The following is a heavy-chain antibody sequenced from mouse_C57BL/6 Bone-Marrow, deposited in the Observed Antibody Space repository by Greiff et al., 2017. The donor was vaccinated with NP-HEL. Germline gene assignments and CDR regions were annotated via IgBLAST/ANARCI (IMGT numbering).Heavy chain of an antibody. CDR1: GFTFTDYY. Sequence: EVKVVESGGGLVQPGGSLSLSCAASGFTFTDYYMSWVRQPPGKALEWLGFIRNKANGYTTEYSASVKGRFTISRDNSQSILYLQMNALRAEDSATYYCARTTTVVARYFDVWGTGTTVTVSS. J-gene: IGHJ1*03. V-gene: IGHV7-3*01. CDR3: ARTTTVVARYFDV. D-gene: IGHD1-1*01. CDR2: IRNKANGYTT.